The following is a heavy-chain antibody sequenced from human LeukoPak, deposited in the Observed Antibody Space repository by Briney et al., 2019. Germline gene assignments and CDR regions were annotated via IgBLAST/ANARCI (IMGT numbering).Heavy chain of an antibody. CDR1: GFTFDDYT. V-gene: IGHV3-9*01. D-gene: IGHD4-17*01. J-gene: IGHJ4*02. CDR3: AKEGYGDYFDY. CDR2: ISWNSGSI. Sequence: GGSLRLSCAASGFTFDDYTMHWVRQAPGKGLEWVSGISWNSGSIGYADSVKGRFTISRDNAKNSLYLQMNSLRAEDTALYYCAKEGYGDYFDYWGQGTLVTVSS.